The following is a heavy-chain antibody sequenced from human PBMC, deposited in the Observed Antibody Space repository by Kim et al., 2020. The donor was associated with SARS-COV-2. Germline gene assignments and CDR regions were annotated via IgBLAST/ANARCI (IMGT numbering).Heavy chain of an antibody. J-gene: IGHJ4*02. Sequence: GGSLRLSCAASGFTFSSYGMHWVRQAPGKGLEWVAIIWFDGSNKYYADSVKGRFTISRDNSKTTLYLQLNSLRAEDTAVYYCASARTYYYDSSGYYQLDFWGQGTVVTVSS. V-gene: IGHV3-33*01. D-gene: IGHD3-22*01. CDR3: ASARTYYYDSSGYYQLDF. CDR2: IWFDGSNK. CDR1: GFTFSSYG.